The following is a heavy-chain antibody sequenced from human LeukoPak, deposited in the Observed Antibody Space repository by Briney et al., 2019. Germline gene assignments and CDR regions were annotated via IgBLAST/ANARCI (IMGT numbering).Heavy chain of an antibody. CDR1: GGSISSYY. Sequence: PSETLSLTCTVSGGSISSYYWSWIRQPPGKGLEWIGYIYYSGSTNYNPSLKSRVTISVDTSKNQFSLKLSSVTAADTAAYYCARHRGYSGYDSGRNDAFDIWGQGTMVTVSS. V-gene: IGHV4-59*08. CDR2: IYYSGST. J-gene: IGHJ3*02. CDR3: ARHRGYSGYDSGRNDAFDI. D-gene: IGHD5-12*01.